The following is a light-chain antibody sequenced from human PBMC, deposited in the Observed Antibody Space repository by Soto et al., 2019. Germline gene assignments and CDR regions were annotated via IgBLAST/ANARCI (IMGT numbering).Light chain of an antibody. Sequence: QSVLTQPASVSGSPGQSITISCTGTSSDVGGYDYVSWYQKHPGKAPKLIIRNVTNRPSGISDRFSGSKSGNTASLSISGLQAEDEADYYCGSYATGSIVLFGGGTKLTVL. J-gene: IGLJ2*01. CDR2: NVT. CDR1: SSDVGGYDY. CDR3: GSYATGSIVL. V-gene: IGLV2-14*01.